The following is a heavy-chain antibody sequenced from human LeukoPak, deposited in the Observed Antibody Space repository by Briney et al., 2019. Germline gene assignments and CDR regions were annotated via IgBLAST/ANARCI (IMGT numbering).Heavy chain of an antibody. D-gene: IGHD3-10*01. Sequence: GGSLRLSCAASGFTVSSNYMSWVRQAPGEGLGWVSVIYSGGSTYYADSVKGRFTISRDNSKNTLYLQMNSLRAEDTAVYYCARGWFGESRYGMDVWGQGTTVTVSS. CDR2: IYSGGST. CDR3: ARGWFGESRYGMDV. V-gene: IGHV3-66*01. CDR1: GFTVSSNY. J-gene: IGHJ6*02.